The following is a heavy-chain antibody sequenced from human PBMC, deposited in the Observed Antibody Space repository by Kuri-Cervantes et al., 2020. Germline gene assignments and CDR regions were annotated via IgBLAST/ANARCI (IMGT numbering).Heavy chain of an antibody. CDR1: GGSFSGYY. V-gene: IGHV4-34*01. Sequence: SETLSLTCAVYGGSFSGYYWSWIRQPPGKGLEWIGEIDHSGSTNYNPSLKSRVTISVDTSKNQFSLKLSSVTAADTAVYYCARVVAALDYWGQGTPVTVSS. CDR3: ARVVAALDY. J-gene: IGHJ4*02. CDR2: IDHSGST. D-gene: IGHD2-15*01.